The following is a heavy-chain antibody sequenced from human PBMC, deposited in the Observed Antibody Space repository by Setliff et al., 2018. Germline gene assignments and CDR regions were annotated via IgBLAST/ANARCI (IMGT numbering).Heavy chain of an antibody. CDR1: GYGFTSHY. CDR2: VNPSGGKT. Sequence: ASVKVSCKTSGYGFTSHYFHWLRQAPGQGLEWMGIVNPSGGKTTLSQKFQGRVSMTADASTATVYMELHSLTSEDTAIYYCARGPSPTVTPSRLIYFYHMDVWGTGTTVTVSS. CDR3: ARGPSPTVTPSRLIYFYHMDV. J-gene: IGHJ6*03. D-gene: IGHD4-17*01. V-gene: IGHV1-46*01.